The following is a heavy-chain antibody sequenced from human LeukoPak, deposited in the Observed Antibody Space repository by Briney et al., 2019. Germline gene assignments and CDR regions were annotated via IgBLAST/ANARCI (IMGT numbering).Heavy chain of an antibody. CDR1: GNYW. CDR3: ARAGGSTVSHSDY. CDR2: INSDGSWT. V-gene: IGHV3-74*01. J-gene: IGHJ4*02. Sequence: GGSLRLSCAASGNYWMHWVRQAPGKGLVWVSHINSDGSWTSYADSVKGRFTISKDNAKNSLYLQMNSLRAEDTAVYYCARAGGSTVSHSDYWGQGTLATVSS. D-gene: IGHD4-17*01.